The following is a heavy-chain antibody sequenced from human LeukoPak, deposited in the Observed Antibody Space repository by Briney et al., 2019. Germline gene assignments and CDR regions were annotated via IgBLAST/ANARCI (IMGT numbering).Heavy chain of an antibody. Sequence: GASVKVSCKPSGYTFTSYSISWVRQAPGQGLEWMGWISAYNGNTDSAQKLQGRFTMTTDTSTSTAYMELRSLRSDDTAVYYCAGTDVVVTALEYFQHWGQGTLVTVSS. CDR2: ISAYNGNT. D-gene: IGHD2-21*02. CDR3: AGTDVVVTALEYFQH. V-gene: IGHV1-18*01. J-gene: IGHJ1*01. CDR1: GYTFTSYS.